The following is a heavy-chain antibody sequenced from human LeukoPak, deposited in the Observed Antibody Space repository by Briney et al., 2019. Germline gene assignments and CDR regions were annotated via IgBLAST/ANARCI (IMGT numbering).Heavy chain of an antibody. J-gene: IGHJ6*03. CDR3: ASVRRGFGESSKYYAYYYMGV. V-gene: IGHV4-39*01. CDR2: IYFSGST. CDR1: GGSISSSSYY. D-gene: IGHD3-10*01. Sequence: PSETLSLTCTVSGGSISSSSYYWGWIRQPPGKGLEWIGNIYFSGSTYYNPSLKSRVTISSDTSKNQFSLKLSSVTAAETAVYYCASVRRGFGESSKYYAYYYMGVWGKGTTVTISS.